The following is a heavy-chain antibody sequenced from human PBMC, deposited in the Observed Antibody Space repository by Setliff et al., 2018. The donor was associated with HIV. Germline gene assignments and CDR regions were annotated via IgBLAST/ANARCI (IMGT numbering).Heavy chain of an antibody. V-gene: IGHV4-61*09. J-gene: IGHJ4*02. CDR1: GDSISSGSHY. CDR2: IYTGGNA. Sequence: SETLSLTCTVSGDSISSGSHYWSWIRQPAGKGLEWIGHIYTGGNANYNPSLQSRVTIAVDTSKNQFSLMLGSMTAADTAVYYCARERLSRLGFEYWGQGTLVTVSS. D-gene: IGHD1-1*01. CDR3: ARERLSRLGFEY.